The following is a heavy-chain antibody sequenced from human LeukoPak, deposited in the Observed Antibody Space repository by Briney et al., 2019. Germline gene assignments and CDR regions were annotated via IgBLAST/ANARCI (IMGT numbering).Heavy chain of an antibody. Sequence: SQTLSLTCAISGDSVPSNSAAWNWIRQSPSRGLEGLGRTYYRSKWYNDYAVSVKSRITINPDTSKNQFSLQLNSVTPEDTAVYYCARDPIAAAARYYYYYYGMDVWGQGTTVTVSS. CDR2: TYYRSKWYN. V-gene: IGHV6-1*01. CDR1: GDSVPSNSAA. CDR3: ARDPIAAAARYYYYYYGMDV. J-gene: IGHJ6*02. D-gene: IGHD6-13*01.